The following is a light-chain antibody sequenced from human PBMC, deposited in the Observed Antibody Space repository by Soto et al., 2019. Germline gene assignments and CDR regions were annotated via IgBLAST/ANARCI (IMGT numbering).Light chain of an antibody. CDR3: MRGTHWPYT. Sequence: DVVMTQSPLSLPVTLGQPASISCRARRSLIYTAGNTYLNWLHQRPGQSPRRLFSKVSNRDSGDPDRFSGSRSVSDLALKISGLDDEDVGRCFCMRGTHWPYTFVQGTKLEI. V-gene: IGKV2-30*01. CDR2: KVS. CDR1: RSLIYTAGNTY. J-gene: IGKJ2*01.